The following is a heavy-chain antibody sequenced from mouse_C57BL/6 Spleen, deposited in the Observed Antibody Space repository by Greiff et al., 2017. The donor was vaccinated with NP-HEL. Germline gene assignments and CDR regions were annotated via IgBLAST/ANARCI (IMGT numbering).Heavy chain of an antibody. CDR1: GFTFSSYA. CDR3: AREWNTVVAPFAY. V-gene: IGHV5-4*01. CDR2: ISDGGSYT. D-gene: IGHD1-1*01. Sequence: EVHLVESGGGLVKPGGSLKLSCAASGFTFSSYAMSWVRQTPEKRLEWVATISDGGSYTYYPDNVKGRFTISRDNAKNNLYLQMSHLKSEDTAMYYCAREWNTVVAPFAYWGQGTLVTVSA. J-gene: IGHJ3*01.